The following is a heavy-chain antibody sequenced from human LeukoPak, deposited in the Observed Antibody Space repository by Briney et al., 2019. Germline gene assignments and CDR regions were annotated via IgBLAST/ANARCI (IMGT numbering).Heavy chain of an antibody. D-gene: IGHD3-22*01. Sequence: ASVKVSCKASGYTFTSYGISWVRQAPGQGLEWMGWISAYNGNTNYAQKLQGRVTMTTDTSTSTADMELRSLRSDDTAVYYCARDLGWRDSSGSSDYWGQGTLVTVSS. CDR3: ARDLGWRDSSGSSDY. CDR2: ISAYNGNT. CDR1: GYTFTSYG. V-gene: IGHV1-18*01. J-gene: IGHJ4*02.